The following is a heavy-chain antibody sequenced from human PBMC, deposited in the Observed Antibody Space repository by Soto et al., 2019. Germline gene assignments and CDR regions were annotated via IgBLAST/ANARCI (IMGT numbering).Heavy chain of an antibody. Sequence: PSETLSLTCTVSGGSISSYYWSWIRQPPGKGLGWIGYINYSGSTNYNPSLKSRVTISVDTSKNQFSLKLSSVTAADTAVYYCARRLKDIVVVPAAMPDYYYYYYMDVWGKGTTVTVSS. CDR1: GGSISSYY. J-gene: IGHJ6*03. CDR2: INYSGST. D-gene: IGHD2-2*01. CDR3: ARRLKDIVVVPAAMPDYYYYYYMDV. V-gene: IGHV4-59*01.